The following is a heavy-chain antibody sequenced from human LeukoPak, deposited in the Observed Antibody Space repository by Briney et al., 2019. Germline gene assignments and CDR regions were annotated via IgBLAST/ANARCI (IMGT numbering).Heavy chain of an antibody. CDR1: GFTFDDYA. Sequence: GGSLRLSCAASGFTFDDYAMTWVRQAPGKGLEWVSAISGSGYSTYYADSVKGRFTISRDNSKNTLYLQMNSLRAEDTALYFCAQWSRYFDYWGQGTLVTVSS. V-gene: IGHV3-23*01. CDR2: ISGSGYST. J-gene: IGHJ4*02. CDR3: AQWSRYFDY. D-gene: IGHD1-26*01.